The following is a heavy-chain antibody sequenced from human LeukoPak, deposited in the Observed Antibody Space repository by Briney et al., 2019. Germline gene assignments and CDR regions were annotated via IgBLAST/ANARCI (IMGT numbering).Heavy chain of an antibody. CDR2: IYYSGNT. D-gene: IGHD3-3*01. J-gene: IGHJ3*02. Sequence: PSETLSLTCTVSGGSVSSGDSYWSWIRLPPGKGLEWLGSIYYSGNTFYNPSLRSRVTMSVDTSKNYFSLKLSSVTAADTAVYYCARAKIRFLEWLEGDAFDIWGQGTVVTVSS. CDR1: GGSVSSGDSY. V-gene: IGHV4-30-4*01. CDR3: ARAKIRFLEWLEGDAFDI.